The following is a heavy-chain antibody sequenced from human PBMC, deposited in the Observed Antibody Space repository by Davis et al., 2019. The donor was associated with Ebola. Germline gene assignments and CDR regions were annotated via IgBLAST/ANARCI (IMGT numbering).Heavy chain of an antibody. Sequence: GGSLRLSCAASGFTVSSNYMSWVRQAPGKGLEWVSVIYSGGSTYYADSVKGRFTISRDNSKNTLYLQMHNLRAEDTAVYYCASREVGLHNLYWGEGTLVSVSS. CDR1: GFTVSSNY. V-gene: IGHV3-53*01. J-gene: IGHJ4*02. CDR2: IYSGGST. CDR3: ASREVGLHNLY. D-gene: IGHD1-26*01.